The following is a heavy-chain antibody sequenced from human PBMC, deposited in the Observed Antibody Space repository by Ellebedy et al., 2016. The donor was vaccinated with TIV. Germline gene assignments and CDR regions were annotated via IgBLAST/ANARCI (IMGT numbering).Heavy chain of an antibody. CDR2: ISGSGDST. CDR1: GFSFSSYA. D-gene: IGHD2/OR15-2a*01. CDR3: ARDTPILIMVIVADY. V-gene: IGHV3-23*01. J-gene: IGHJ4*02. Sequence: GESLKISCAASGFSFSSYAMSWVRQAPGKGLEWVSGISGSGDSTSYADSVKGRFTVSRDNSKNTLYLQMNSLGAEDTAIYYCARDTPILIMVIVADYWGQGTLVTVSS.